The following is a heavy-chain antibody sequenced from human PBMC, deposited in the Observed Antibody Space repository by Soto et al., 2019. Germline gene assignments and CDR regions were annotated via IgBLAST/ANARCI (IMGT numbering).Heavy chain of an antibody. CDR2: INTDGSST. Sequence: GGSLRLSCAASGFTFSSYWMHWVRQAPGKGLVWVSRINTDGSSTTYADSVKGRFTISRDNVKNTLYLQMNSLRAEDTAVYYCARDLPEGGSHHAGDYWGQGTLVTVSS. J-gene: IGHJ4*02. V-gene: IGHV3-74*01. CDR1: GFTFSSYW. D-gene: IGHD2-15*01. CDR3: ARDLPEGGSHHAGDY.